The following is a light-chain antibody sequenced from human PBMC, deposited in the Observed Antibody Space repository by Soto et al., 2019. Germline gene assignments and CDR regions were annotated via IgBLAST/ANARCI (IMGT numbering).Light chain of an antibody. V-gene: IGLV2-23*01. CDR2: EGS. CDR1: STDVGSYNI. Sequence: QSALTQPASVSGSPGQSITISCTGTSTDVGSYNIVSWYQQHPGKAPKLMIYEGSKRPSGISNRFSGSKSGNTASLTISGIQAEDEADYYCCAYAGSSTDVVFGGGTKLTVL. CDR3: CAYAGSSTDVV. J-gene: IGLJ2*01.